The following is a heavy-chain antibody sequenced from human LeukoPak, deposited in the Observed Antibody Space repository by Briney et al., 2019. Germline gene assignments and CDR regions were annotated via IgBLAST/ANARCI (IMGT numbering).Heavy chain of an antibody. J-gene: IGHJ6*03. CDR2: IIPIFGTA. V-gene: IGHV1-69*05. CDR3: ARGPDIVVVPVYYMDV. D-gene: IGHD2-2*01. Sequence: SVKVSCKASGYTFTSYDINWVRQAPGQGLEWMGGIIPIFGTANYAQKFQGRVTITTDESTSTAYMELSSLRSEDTAVYYCARGPDIVVVPVYYMDVWGKGTTVTVSS. CDR1: GYTFTSYD.